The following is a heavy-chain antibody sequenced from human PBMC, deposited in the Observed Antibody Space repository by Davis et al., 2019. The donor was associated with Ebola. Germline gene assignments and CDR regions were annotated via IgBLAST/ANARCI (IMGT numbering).Heavy chain of an antibody. CDR3: AREAMSRYYDYGMDV. D-gene: IGHD5-24*01. CDR1: GFTFSSYA. V-gene: IGHV3-30*04. J-gene: IGHJ6*02. CDR2: ISYDGRHK. Sequence: GGSLRLSCAASGFTFSSYAMHWVRQAPGKGLEWVAVISYDGRHKYYADSVEGRFTISRDNAKNTLFLQMDSLRGEDTAVYYCAREAMSRYYDYGMDVWGQGTTVTVSS.